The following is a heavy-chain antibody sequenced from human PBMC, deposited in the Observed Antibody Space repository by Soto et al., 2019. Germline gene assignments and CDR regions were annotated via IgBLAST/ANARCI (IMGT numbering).Heavy chain of an antibody. Sequence: EVQLVESGGGLVQPGRSLKVSCAASGFTFGDYAMHWVRQPPGKGLEWVSSISWNSGKIAYADSVQGRFTISRDNAKKSLRLQMRSLRDEDTAVYYCARKGDGIAAAGTAYYYGMDVWGQGTTVTVSS. CDR3: ARKGDGIAAAGTAYYYGMDV. J-gene: IGHJ6*02. CDR2: ISWNSGKI. CDR1: GFTFGDYA. D-gene: IGHD6-13*01. V-gene: IGHV3-9*01.